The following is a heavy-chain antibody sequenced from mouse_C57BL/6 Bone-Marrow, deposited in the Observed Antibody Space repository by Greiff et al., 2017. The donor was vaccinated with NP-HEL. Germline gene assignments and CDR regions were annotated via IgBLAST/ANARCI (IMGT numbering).Heavy chain of an antibody. CDR1: GFNIKDDY. CDR2: IDPENGDT. Sequence: VQLKESGAELVRPGASVKLSCTASGFNIKDDYMHWVKQRPEQGLEWIGWIDPENGDTEYASKFQGKATITADTSSNTAYLQLSSLTSEDTAVYYCTTRILRGAMDYWGQGTSVTVSS. CDR3: TTRILRGAMDY. V-gene: IGHV14-4*01. D-gene: IGHD1-1*01. J-gene: IGHJ4*01.